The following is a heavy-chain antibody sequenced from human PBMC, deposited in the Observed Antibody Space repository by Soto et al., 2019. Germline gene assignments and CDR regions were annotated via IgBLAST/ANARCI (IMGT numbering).Heavy chain of an antibody. CDR3: ATGPTPAFAI. CDR1: GFTFSNHW. CDR2: IHSDGSST. Sequence: PGGSLRLSCAASGFTFSNHWMHWVRQAPGKGLVWVSRIHSDGSSTLYADSVTGRFTISRDNAKSTLYLQMHSLRAEDTAVYYCATGPTPAFAIWGRGTMVTVSS. J-gene: IGHJ3*02. V-gene: IGHV3-74*01. D-gene: IGHD1-1*01.